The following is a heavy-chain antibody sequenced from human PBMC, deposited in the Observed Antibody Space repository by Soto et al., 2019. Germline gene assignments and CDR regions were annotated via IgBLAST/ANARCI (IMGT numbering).Heavy chain of an antibody. CDR2: IYTSGST. J-gene: IGHJ6*02. V-gene: IGHV4-4*07. D-gene: IGHD3-10*01. CDR1: GGSISSYY. CDR3: ARDSVLLWFGELSNTDYYYYGMDV. Sequence: NPSETLSLTCTVSGGSISSYYWSWIRQPAGKGLEWIGRIYTSGSTNYNPSLKSRVTMSVDTSKNQFSLKLSSVTAADTAVYYCARDSVLLWFGELSNTDYYYYGMDVWGQGAPVTVSS.